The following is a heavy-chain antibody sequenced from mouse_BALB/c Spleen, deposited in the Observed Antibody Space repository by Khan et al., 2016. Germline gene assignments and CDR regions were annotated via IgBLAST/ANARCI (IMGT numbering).Heavy chain of an antibody. CDR2: IWPGGST. D-gene: IGHD2-4*01. J-gene: IGHJ3*01. V-gene: IGHV2-9*02. Sequence: QVQLKQSGPGLVAPSQSLSITCTVSGFSLTNSGVHWIRQPPGKGLEWLGVIWPGGSTDYNSALMSRLSITKDNSQNQVFLKMISLQTDDTAIYYCAREDQDYDAWFASWGQGTLVIVSA. CDR3: AREDQDYDAWFAS. CDR1: GFSLTNSG.